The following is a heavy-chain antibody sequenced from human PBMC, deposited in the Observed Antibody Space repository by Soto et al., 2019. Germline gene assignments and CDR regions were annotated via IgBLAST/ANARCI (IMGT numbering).Heavy chain of an antibody. CDR2: ISRDGTNK. V-gene: IGHV3-30*04. CDR1: GFTFRSYA. Sequence: QVQVVESGGGVVQPGRSLRLSCAASGFTFRSYAIHWVRQAPGKGLEWVAVISRDGTNKYYVDSVKGRFTISRDNSKDTVYLQMNNLRDDDSAMFYCARSRSGAVADSFDFWGQGTLVTVSS. J-gene: IGHJ4*02. CDR3: ARSRSGAVADSFDF. D-gene: IGHD3-10*01.